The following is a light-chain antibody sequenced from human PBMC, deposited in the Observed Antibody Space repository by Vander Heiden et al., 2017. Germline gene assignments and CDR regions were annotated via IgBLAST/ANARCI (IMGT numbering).Light chain of an antibody. V-gene: IGLV3-1*01. CDR1: KLGDKY. CDR3: QAWDSSTVV. Sequence: SYELTQPPSVSVSPGQTASITGSGDKLGDKYACWYQQKPGQSPVLVIYQDSKRPSGIPERFSGSNSGNTATLTISGTQAVDEAYYYCQAWDSSTVVFGGGTKLTVL. CDR2: QDS. J-gene: IGLJ2*01.